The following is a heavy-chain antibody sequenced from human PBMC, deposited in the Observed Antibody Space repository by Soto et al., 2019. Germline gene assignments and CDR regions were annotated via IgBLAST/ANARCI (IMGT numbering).Heavy chain of an antibody. CDR1: GGSVSSGSYY. Sequence: SETLSLTCTVSGGSVSSGSYYWSWIRQPPGKGLEWIGYIYYSGSTNYNPSLKSRVTISVDTSKNQFSLKLSSVTAADTAVYYCARDHSSGWYHWFDPWGQGTLVTVSS. J-gene: IGHJ5*02. CDR3: ARDHSSGWYHWFDP. D-gene: IGHD6-19*01. V-gene: IGHV4-61*01. CDR2: IYYSGST.